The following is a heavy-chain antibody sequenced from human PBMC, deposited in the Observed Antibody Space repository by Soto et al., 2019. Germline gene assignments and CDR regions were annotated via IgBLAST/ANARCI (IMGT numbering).Heavy chain of an antibody. D-gene: IGHD5-18*01. J-gene: IGHJ4*02. Sequence: PSETLSLTSTVSGFTISSYYWSWIRQPPGKGLEWIGYIYYSGSTNYNPSLKSRVTISVDTSRNQFSLKLSSVTAADTAVYYCARDNGYSYGYTLDHWGQGTLVTVSS. CDR1: GFTISSYY. CDR3: ARDNGYSYGYTLDH. CDR2: IYYSGST. V-gene: IGHV4-59*01.